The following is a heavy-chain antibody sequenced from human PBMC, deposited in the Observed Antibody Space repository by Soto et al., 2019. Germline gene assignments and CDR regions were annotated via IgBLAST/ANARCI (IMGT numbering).Heavy chain of an antibody. V-gene: IGHV3-33*01. CDR1: GFTFSSNG. D-gene: IGHD3-16*02. CDR2: IWYDGSNK. Sequence: GGSLRLSCAASGFTFSSNGMHWVRQAPGKGLEWVAVIWYDGSNKYYADSVKGRFTISRDNSKNTLYLQMNSLRAEDTAVYYCARGVLRWPVGRNSSSWVHFYYDYVWGSYRGDAFDIWGQGTMVTVSS. CDR3: ARGVLRWPVGRNSSSWVHFYYDYVWGSYRGDAFDI. J-gene: IGHJ3*02.